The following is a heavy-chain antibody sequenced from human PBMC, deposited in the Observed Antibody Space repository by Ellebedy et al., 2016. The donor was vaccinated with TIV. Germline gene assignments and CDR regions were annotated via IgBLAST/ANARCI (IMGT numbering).Heavy chain of an antibody. CDR3: TSFMVRGIDR. CDR1: GYSFTSYW. Sequence: GESLKISCQTSGYSFTSYWITWVRQLPGKGLEWLGRIDPSDSFTHYSPSFQGHVTISSDKSLSTVYLQWSSLKASDSAIYYCTSFMVRGIDRWGQGTLVTVSS. D-gene: IGHD3-10*01. V-gene: IGHV5-10-1*01. CDR2: IDPSDSFT. J-gene: IGHJ5*02.